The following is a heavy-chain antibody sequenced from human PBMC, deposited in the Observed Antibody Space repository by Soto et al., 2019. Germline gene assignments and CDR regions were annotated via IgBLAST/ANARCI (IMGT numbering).Heavy chain of an antibody. D-gene: IGHD6-19*01. V-gene: IGHV3-30*18. J-gene: IGHJ4*02. CDR3: AKETAPFSSGWYVVD. CDR2: IAHDGSIS. Sequence: QVQLVESGGGVVQPGRSLRLSCAASGFTFNNFGMHWVRQAPGKGLEWVAVIAHDGSISYYADSVKGRFTISRDNSKNTLYLQMNSLRAEDTAVYFCAKETAPFSSGWYVVDWGQGTLVTVSS. CDR1: GFTFNNFG.